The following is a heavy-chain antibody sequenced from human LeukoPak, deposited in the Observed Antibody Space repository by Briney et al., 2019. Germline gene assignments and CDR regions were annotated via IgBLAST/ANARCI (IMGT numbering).Heavy chain of an antibody. CDR1: GFTFSSYA. CDR3: ARGQVLRFLEWLYYFDY. D-gene: IGHD3-3*01. V-gene: IGHV3-30-3*01. J-gene: IGHJ4*02. CDR2: ISYDGSNK. Sequence: GGSLRLSCAASGFTFSSYAMHWVRQAPGKGLDWVADISYDGSNKYYADSVKGRFTISRDNSKNTLYLQMNSLRAEDTAVYYCARGQVLRFLEWLYYFDYWGQGTLVTVSS.